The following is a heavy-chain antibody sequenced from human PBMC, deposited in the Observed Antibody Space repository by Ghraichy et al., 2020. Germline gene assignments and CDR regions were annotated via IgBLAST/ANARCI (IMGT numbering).Heavy chain of an antibody. Sequence: SQTLSITCSVSGDSISSAYWSWIRQPPGKGLEWIGNIHYTGPTYYSPSLKSRVTISVDPSKNQISLKLTSVTAADTAVYFCAREGDGKDDSGDDVPVGFDIWGQGSLVTVSS. CDR1: GDSISSAY. CDR3: AREGDGKDDSGDDVPVGFDI. CDR2: IHYTGPT. V-gene: IGHV4-59*01. J-gene: IGHJ4*02. D-gene: IGHD4-17*01.